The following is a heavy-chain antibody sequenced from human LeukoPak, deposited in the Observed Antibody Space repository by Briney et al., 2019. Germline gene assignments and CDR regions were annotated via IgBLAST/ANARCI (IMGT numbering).Heavy chain of an antibody. CDR2: MNPNRANT. CDR3: ARGVRYCSSATCFDTFDI. Sequence: PGGSLRLSCAASGYTFTTYGINWVRQAPGQGLEWMGWMNPNRANTGYAQKFQGRVTITRDTSISTAYMELSSLRSKDTAVYYCARGVRYCSSATCFDTFDIWGQGTMVTVSS. J-gene: IGHJ3*02. D-gene: IGHD2-2*01. V-gene: IGHV1-8*03. CDR1: GYTFTTYG.